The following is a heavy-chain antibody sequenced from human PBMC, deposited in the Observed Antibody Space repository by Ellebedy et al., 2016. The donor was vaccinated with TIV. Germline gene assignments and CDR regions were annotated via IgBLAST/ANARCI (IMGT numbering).Heavy chain of an antibody. J-gene: IGHJ6*02. CDR3: ARERGEATDYYYYGMDV. D-gene: IGHD3-16*01. CDR1: GGTFSSYA. V-gene: IGHV1-8*02. Sequence: ASVKVSCXASGGTFSSYAISWVRQAPGQGLEWMGWMNPNSGNTGYAQKFQGRVTMTRNTSISTAYMELSSLRSEDTAVYYCARERGEATDYYYYGMDVWGQGTTVTVSS. CDR2: MNPNSGNT.